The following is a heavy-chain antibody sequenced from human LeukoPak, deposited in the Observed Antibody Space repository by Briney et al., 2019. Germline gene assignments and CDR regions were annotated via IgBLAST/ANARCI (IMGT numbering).Heavy chain of an antibody. D-gene: IGHD3-3*01. J-gene: IGHJ4*02. Sequence: ASVKVSCKASGYTFTSYGISWVRQAPGQGLEWMGWISAYNGNTNYAQKLQGRVTMTTDTSTSTAYMELRSLRSDDTAVYYCARDNYDFWSGYYSPRVGGNLDYWGQGTLVTVSS. CDR1: GYTFTSYG. CDR2: ISAYNGNT. CDR3: ARDNYDFWSGYYSPRVGGNLDY. V-gene: IGHV1-18*01.